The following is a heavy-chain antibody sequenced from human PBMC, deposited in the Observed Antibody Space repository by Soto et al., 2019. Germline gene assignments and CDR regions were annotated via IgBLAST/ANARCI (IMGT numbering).Heavy chain of an antibody. D-gene: IGHD2-15*01. Sequence: QVQLVQSGAEVKKPGASVKVSCKASGYTFTSYGISWVRQAPGQGLEWTGWISAYNGNTNYAQKLQGRVTMTTDTSTSTAYMELRSLRSDDTAVYYCARDGPGYCSGGSCYVGNAFDIWGQGTMVTVSS. V-gene: IGHV1-18*01. CDR2: ISAYNGNT. CDR1: GYTFTSYG. J-gene: IGHJ3*02. CDR3: ARDGPGYCSGGSCYVGNAFDI.